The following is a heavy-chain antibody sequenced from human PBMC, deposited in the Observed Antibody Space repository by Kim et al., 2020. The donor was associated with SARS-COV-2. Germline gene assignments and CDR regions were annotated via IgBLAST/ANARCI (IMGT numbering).Heavy chain of an antibody. CDR3: AKDASSGYPDY. D-gene: IGHD3-22*01. CDR2: ISDNGGST. J-gene: IGHJ4*02. V-gene: IGHV3-43*02. Sequence: GGSLRLSCAASGFTSDDYAMHWVRQAPGKGLEWVSLISDNGGSTYYADSVKGRFTISRDNSKNSVYLQMNSLRAEDTALYYCAKDASSGYPDYWGQGTLVTVSS. CDR1: GFTSDDYA.